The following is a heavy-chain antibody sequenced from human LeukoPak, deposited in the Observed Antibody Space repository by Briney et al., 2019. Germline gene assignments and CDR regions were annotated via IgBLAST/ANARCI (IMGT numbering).Heavy chain of an antibody. J-gene: IGHJ6*03. D-gene: IGHD2-15*01. V-gene: IGHV1-24*01. CDR1: GYTLTELS. Sequence: ASVKVSCKVSGYTLTELSMHWVRQAPGKGLEWMGGFDPEDGETIYVQKFQGRVTMTEDTSTDTAYMELSSLRSEDTAVYYCATGRGECSGGSCYSGVDYMDVWGKGTTVTVSS. CDR2: FDPEDGET. CDR3: ATGRGECSGGSCYSGVDYMDV.